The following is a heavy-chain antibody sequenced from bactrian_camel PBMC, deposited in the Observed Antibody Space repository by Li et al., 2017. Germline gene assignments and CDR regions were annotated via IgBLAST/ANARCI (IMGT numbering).Heavy chain of an antibody. J-gene: IGHJ4*01. D-gene: IGHD1*01. CDR1: GDIDKDCA. CDR2: HTNAGTV. CDR3: ATDVATAGGLPYEVVGACKENDHNY. V-gene: IGHV3S53*01. Sequence: HVQLVESGGGSVQDGGSLKLSCTASGDIDKDCAMGWYRQAPGKERELVLFHTNAGTVTTGDLPEGRFSMSRDTATNTIYLEMNGLKPEDTAVYYCATDVATAGGLPYEVVGACKENDHNYWGQGTQVTVS.